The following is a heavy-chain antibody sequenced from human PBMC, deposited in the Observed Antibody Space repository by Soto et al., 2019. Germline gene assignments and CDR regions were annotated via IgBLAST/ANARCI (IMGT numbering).Heavy chain of an antibody. D-gene: IGHD6-13*01. Sequence: QAQVVQSGAEVRKPGSSVKLSCKASEGTFNSYAIAWVRQGPGQGLEWMGGIIPYYNTLNYAQKFQDRVTITADDSTNTVYMELSSLRSDDTAVYFCASGASRWYPYCFDSWAQGTRVTVSS. CDR2: IIPYYNTL. J-gene: IGHJ4*02. CDR3: ASGASRWYPYCFDS. CDR1: EGTFNSYA. V-gene: IGHV1-69*01.